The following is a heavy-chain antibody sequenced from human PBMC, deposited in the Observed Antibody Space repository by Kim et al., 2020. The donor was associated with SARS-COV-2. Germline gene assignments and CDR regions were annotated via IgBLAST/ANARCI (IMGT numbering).Heavy chain of an antibody. CDR3: ARIESYDSSGYYIDY. D-gene: IGHD3-22*01. J-gene: IGHJ4*02. V-gene: IGHV1-69*01. Sequence: AQKFQGRVTITADESTSTADMELSSLRSEDTAVYYCARIESYDSSGYYIDYWGQGTLVTVSS.